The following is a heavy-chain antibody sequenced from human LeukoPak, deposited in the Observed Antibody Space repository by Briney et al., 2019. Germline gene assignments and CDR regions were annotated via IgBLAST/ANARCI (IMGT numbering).Heavy chain of an antibody. CDR2: INHRGST. D-gene: IGHD2-15*01. CDR3: ARAPGAALD. V-gene: IGHV4-34*01. Sequence: LRLSCAASGFTFSDYYMSWIRQPPGKGLEWIGEINHRGSTNYNPSLKSRVTVSLDTSKNQFSLKLSSVTAADTAVYYCARAPGAALDWGQGTLVTVSS. CDR1: GFTFSDYY. J-gene: IGHJ4*02.